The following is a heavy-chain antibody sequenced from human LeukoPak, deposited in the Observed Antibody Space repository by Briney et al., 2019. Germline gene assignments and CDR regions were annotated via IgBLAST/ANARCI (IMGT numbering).Heavy chain of an antibody. CDR1: GYTFTGYY. D-gene: IGHD5-24*01. Sequence: ASLKVSCKGSGYTFTGYYLHRVRQTPGQRVEWIGWIKCNSGDTNYAQKFQGRVTMTRDTSISAAYMELSSLRSDDTALYFCARGWKWLHLYHMNVWGQGTTVSVSS. CDR2: IKCNSGDT. J-gene: IGHJ6*02. CDR3: ARGWKWLHLYHMNV. V-gene: IGHV1-2*02.